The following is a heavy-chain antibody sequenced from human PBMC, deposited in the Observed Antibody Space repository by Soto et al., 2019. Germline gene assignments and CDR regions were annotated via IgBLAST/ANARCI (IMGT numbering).Heavy chain of an antibody. CDR3: ARDGADYLQLKYYFDY. Sequence: QVQLVESGGGVVRSGRSLRLSCAASGFTFSSYGMHWVRQAPGKGLEWVAVIWYDASNRYYAASVKGRFTISRDNFKNTVYLQMNSLRAEDTAVYYCARDGADYLQLKYYFDYWGQGTLVTVSS. J-gene: IGHJ4*02. CDR1: GFTFSSYG. D-gene: IGHD4-17*01. CDR2: IWYDASNR. V-gene: IGHV3-33*01.